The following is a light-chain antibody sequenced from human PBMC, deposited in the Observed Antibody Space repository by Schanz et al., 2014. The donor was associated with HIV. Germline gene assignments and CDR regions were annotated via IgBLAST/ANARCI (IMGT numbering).Light chain of an antibody. CDR2: AAS. CDR1: QGIRNA. CDR3: QQGETFPT. Sequence: IQMTQSPSSLSASVGDRVTITCRASQGIRNALGWYQQKPGTAPKVLISAASSLQPEVPSRFSGSGSGTVFTLTINGLQPEDSATYYCQQGETFPTFGQGTKLEI. J-gene: IGKJ2*01. V-gene: IGKV1-6*01.